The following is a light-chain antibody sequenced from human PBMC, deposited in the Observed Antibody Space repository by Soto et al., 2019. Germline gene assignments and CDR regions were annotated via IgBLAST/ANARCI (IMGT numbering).Light chain of an antibody. CDR2: EAT. V-gene: IGLV2-23*01. Sequence: QAVVTQPASVSGSPGQSITISCTGTSSDVGTYDLVSWYQHHPGAAPKLIIYEATRRPSGISNRFSGSKSGNTASLTISGLQAEDEADYYCCSFAGSNSWVFGGGIKLTVL. CDR1: SSDVGTYDL. J-gene: IGLJ3*02. CDR3: CSFAGSNSWV.